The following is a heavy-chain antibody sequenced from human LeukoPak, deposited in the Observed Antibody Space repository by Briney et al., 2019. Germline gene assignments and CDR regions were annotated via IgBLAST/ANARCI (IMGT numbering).Heavy chain of an antibody. J-gene: IGHJ4*02. D-gene: IGHD5-12*01. Sequence: SETLSLNCTVSGYSISSGYYWGWIRQPPGKGLEWIGSIYHSGSTYYNPSLKSRVTISVDTSKNQFSLKLSSVTAADTAVYYCARDPVVATGGAYWGQGTLVTVSS. CDR2: IYHSGST. V-gene: IGHV4-38-2*02. CDR3: ARDPVVATGGAY. CDR1: GYSISSGYY.